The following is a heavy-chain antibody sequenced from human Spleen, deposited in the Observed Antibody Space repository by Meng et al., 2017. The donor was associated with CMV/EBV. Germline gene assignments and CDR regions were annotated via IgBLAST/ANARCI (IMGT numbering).Heavy chain of an antibody. Sequence: GGSLRLSCKASGYTFPDYWIGWVRQMPGKRLEWMGIIYPGDSDTRYSPSFQGQVTISADKSISTAYLQWSSLKASDTAMYYYAGSSTYYDFWSGYPGFMDVWGQGTTVTVSS. J-gene: IGHJ6*02. D-gene: IGHD3-3*01. V-gene: IGHV5-51*01. CDR2: IYPGDSDT. CDR1: GYTFPDYW. CDR3: AGSSTYYDFWSGYPGFMDV.